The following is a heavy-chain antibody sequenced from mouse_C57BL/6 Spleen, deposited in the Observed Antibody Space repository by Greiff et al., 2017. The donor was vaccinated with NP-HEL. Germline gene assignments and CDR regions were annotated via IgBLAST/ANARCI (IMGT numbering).Heavy chain of an antibody. J-gene: IGHJ3*01. D-gene: IGHD1-1*01. CDR2: ISSGGSYT. CDR3: ARSDGSTSWFAY. V-gene: IGHV5-6*01. Sequence: EVQGVESGGDLVKPGGSLKLSCAASGFTFSSYGMSWVRQTPDKRLEWVATISSGGSYTYYPDSVKGRFTITRDNAKKTRYLRMSRLRTEDTAMYYCARSDGSTSWFAYWGQGTLVTVSA. CDR1: GFTFSSYG.